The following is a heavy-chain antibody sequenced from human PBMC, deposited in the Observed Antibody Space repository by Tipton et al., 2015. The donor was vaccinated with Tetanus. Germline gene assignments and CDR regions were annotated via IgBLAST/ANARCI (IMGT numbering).Heavy chain of an antibody. CDR3: ARWLEGSIAELDY. CDR2: ISASGRNT. CDR1: EFNVSYKY. J-gene: IGHJ4*02. D-gene: IGHD5-18*01. Sequence: SLRLSCADSEFNVSYKYISWVRQAPGKGLEWVSAISASGRNTYYADSVKGRFTSSRDNSKNIHYLEMSSLRAEDTAVYYCARWLEGSIAELDYWGQGTLVAVSS. V-gene: IGHV3-23*01.